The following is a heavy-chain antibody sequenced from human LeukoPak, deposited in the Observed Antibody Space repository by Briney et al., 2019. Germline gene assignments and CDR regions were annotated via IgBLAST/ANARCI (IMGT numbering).Heavy chain of an antibody. J-gene: IGHJ6*03. CDR1: GFTFSSYS. CDR2: ISSSSSTI. V-gene: IGHV3-48*01. Sequence: GGSLRLSCAASGFTFSSYSMNWVRQAPGKGLEWVSYISSSSSTIYYADSVKGRFTISRDNAKNSLYLQMNSLRAEDTAVYYCARDQSIAARPGVHYYYYYMDVWGKGTTVTVSS. CDR3: ARDQSIAARPGVHYYYYYMDV. D-gene: IGHD6-6*01.